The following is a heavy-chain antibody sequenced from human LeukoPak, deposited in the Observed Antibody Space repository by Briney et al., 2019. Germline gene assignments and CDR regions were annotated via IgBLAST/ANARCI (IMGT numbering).Heavy chain of an antibody. J-gene: IGHJ4*02. D-gene: IGHD2-8*02. CDR1: GYTFTGYY. CDR2: INPNSGGA. V-gene: IGHV1-2*02. Sequence: EASVKVSCKASGYTFTGYYIYWVRQAPGQGLEWMGWINPNSGGANYAQKFQVRVTMTRDRSSSTAYMELSRLRSDDTAVYYCARGRDVLDYWGQGTLVTVSS. CDR3: ARGRDVLDY.